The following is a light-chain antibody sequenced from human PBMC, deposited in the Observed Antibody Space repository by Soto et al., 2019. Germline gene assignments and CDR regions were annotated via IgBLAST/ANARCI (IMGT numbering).Light chain of an antibody. CDR2: GAS. J-gene: IGKJ2*01. Sequence: IVMTQSPATLSVSPGERATLSCRASQSVSSNLAWYQQKPGQAPKVLIYGASTRATGVPARFSGSGSGTEFTLTISSLQSEDFAVYYCQQYNKWYTFGQGTKLEIK. CDR3: QQYNKWYT. CDR1: QSVSSN. V-gene: IGKV3-15*01.